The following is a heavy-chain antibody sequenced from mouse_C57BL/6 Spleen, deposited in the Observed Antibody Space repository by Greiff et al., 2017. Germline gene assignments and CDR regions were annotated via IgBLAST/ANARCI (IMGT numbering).Heavy chain of an antibody. CDR2: INPSNGGT. Sequence: QVQLQQPGTELVKPGASVKLSCKASGYTFTSYWMHWVKQRPGQGLEWIGNINPSNGGTNYNEKFKSKATLAVDKSSSTAYMQLSSLTSEDSAVYDCARSGIYYGYDGAMDYWGQGTSVTVSS. J-gene: IGHJ4*01. CDR1: GYTFTSYW. D-gene: IGHD2-2*01. V-gene: IGHV1-53*01. CDR3: ARSGIYYGYDGAMDY.